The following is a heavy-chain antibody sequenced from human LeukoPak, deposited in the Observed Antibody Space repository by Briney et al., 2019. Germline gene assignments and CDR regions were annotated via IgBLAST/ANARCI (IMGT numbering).Heavy chain of an antibody. Sequence: SETLSLTCTVSGGSISSYYWSWIRQPPGKGLEWIGYIYYSGSTNYNPSLKSRVTISVDTSENQFSLNLTSVAATDSAVYFCTGSSRSTRYYFDYWGQGILVTVSS. D-gene: IGHD6-6*01. J-gene: IGHJ4*02. CDR2: IYYSGST. CDR3: TGSSRSTRYYFDY. CDR1: GGSISSYY. V-gene: IGHV4-59*12.